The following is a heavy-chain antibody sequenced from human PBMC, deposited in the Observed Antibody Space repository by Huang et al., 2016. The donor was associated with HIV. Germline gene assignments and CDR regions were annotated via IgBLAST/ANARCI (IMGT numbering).Heavy chain of an antibody. CDR2: IYWNDEK. CDR3: AHRYITPSLRSGFDAFDI. CDR1: GFSLTTSGVG. Sequence: QITLKESGPALVKPSQTLTLTCSVSGFSLTTSGVGVGWIRQPPGKALEWLALIYWNDEKRYNPILVKRLSITRDTAKRQVVLRWTNVNAVDTATYHWAHRYITPSLRSGFDAFDIWGQGTMVAVSS. V-gene: IGHV2-5*01. D-gene: IGHD1-20*01. J-gene: IGHJ3*02.